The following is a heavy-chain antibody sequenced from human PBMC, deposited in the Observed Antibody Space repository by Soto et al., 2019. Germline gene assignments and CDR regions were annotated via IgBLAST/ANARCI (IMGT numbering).Heavy chain of an antibody. J-gene: IGHJ5*02. CDR3: ARAMVVTQNWFDP. D-gene: IGHD2-21*02. CDR2: LYNAGST. V-gene: IGHV4-59*08. Sequence: SETLSLTCTVSGGSISRYYWSWIRQPPGKGLEWIGYLYNAGSTYYNPSLKSRVTISVDTSKNQFSLKLSSVTAADTAVYYCARAMVVTQNWFDPRGQGPLVTVSS. CDR1: GGSISRYY.